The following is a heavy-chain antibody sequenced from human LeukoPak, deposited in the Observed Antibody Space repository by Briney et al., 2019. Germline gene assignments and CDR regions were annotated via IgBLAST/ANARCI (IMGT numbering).Heavy chain of an antibody. CDR3: ARNYDILTGYYGGFDP. V-gene: IGHV1-3*01. CDR1: GYTFTSYA. J-gene: IGHJ5*02. CDR2: INAGNGNT. D-gene: IGHD3-9*01. Sequence: ASVKVSCKASGYTFTSYAMHWVRQAPGQRLEWMGWINAGNGNTKYSQKFQGRVTITRDTSASTAYMELSSLRSEDTAVYYCARNYDILTGYYGGFDPWGQGILVTVSS.